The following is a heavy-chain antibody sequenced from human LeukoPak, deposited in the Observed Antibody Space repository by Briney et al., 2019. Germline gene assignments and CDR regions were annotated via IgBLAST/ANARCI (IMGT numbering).Heavy chain of an antibody. CDR1: GYDFPAYW. J-gene: IGHJ4*02. D-gene: IGHD5-24*01. V-gene: IGHV5-51*01. Sequence: GGSLEISRQGSGYDFPAYWIAWVRQLPRKGLEWMGNINPADSRITYSPSFQGQVTISVDKSISTAYLQWSSLKASDSAMYYCARHYSYNWFGYWGQGSLVTVSS. CDR2: INPADSRI. CDR3: ARHYSYNWFGY.